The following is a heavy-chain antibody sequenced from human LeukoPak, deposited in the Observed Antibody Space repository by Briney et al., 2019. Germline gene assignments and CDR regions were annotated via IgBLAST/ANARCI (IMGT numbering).Heavy chain of an antibody. V-gene: IGHV4-59*08. CDR3: ARWVAGTPDY. CDR1: GVSISSYY. D-gene: IGHD2-15*01. CDR2: IYYSGST. Sequence: SETLSLTCTVSGVSISSYYWSWIRQPPGKGLEWIGYIYYSGSTNYNPSLKSRVTISVDTSKNQFSLKLSSVTAADTAVYYCARWVAGTPDYWGQGTLVTVSS. J-gene: IGHJ4*02.